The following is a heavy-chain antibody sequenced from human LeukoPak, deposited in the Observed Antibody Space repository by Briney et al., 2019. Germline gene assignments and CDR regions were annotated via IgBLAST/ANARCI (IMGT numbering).Heavy chain of an antibody. CDR2: IKEDGTEE. D-gene: IGHD6-19*01. Sequence: PGGSLRLSCAASGFTFSSSWMTWVRQAPGKGLEWVAHIKEDGTEEYYVDSVKGRFTISRDNAKNSLYLQMNSLRAEDTAVYYCAKSPAKQWLTKDQDPKTFDYWGQGTLVTVSS. CDR3: AKSPAKQWLTKDQDPKTFDY. CDR1: GFTFSSSW. J-gene: IGHJ4*02. V-gene: IGHV3-7*02.